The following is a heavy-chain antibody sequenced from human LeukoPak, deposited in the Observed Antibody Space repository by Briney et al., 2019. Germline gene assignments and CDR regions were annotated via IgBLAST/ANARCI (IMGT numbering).Heavy chain of an antibody. D-gene: IGHD3-22*01. CDR2: IWYDGSNK. CDR1: GFTFSSYG. V-gene: IGHV3-33*01. CDR3: ARDSAGDFYYYDSSGYLDY. Sequence: GRSLRLSCAASGFTFSSYGMHWVRQAPGKGLEWVAVIWYDGSNKYYADSVKGRFTISRDNSKNTLYLQMNSLRAEDTAVYYCARDSAGDFYYYDSSGYLDYWGQGTLVTVSS. J-gene: IGHJ4*02.